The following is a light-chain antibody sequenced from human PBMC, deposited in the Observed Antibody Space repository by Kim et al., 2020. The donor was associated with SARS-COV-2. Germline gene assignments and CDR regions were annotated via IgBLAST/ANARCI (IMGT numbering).Light chain of an antibody. J-gene: IGLJ2*01. Sequence: QSALTQPPSVSGSPGQSVTISCTGTSSDVGSYNRVSWYQQPPGTAPKLIIYEVNNRPSGVPDSFSGSKSGNTASLTISGLQAEDEADYYCSSYTSSNTLVFGGGTQLTVL. CDR3: SSYTSSNTLV. V-gene: IGLV2-18*02. CDR2: EVN. CDR1: SSDVGSYNR.